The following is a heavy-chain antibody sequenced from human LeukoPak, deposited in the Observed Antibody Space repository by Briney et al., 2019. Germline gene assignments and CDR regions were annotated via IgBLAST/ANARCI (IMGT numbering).Heavy chain of an antibody. J-gene: IGHJ3*02. CDR2: IYYSGST. Sequence: SETLSLTCTVSGGSISSYYWSWIRQPPGKGLEWIGYIYYSGSTNYNPSLKSRVTISVDTSKNQFSLKLSSVTAADTAVYYCARHAGNYDILTGTDAFDIWGQGTMVTVSS. D-gene: IGHD3-9*01. CDR3: ARHAGNYDILTGTDAFDI. V-gene: IGHV4-59*08. CDR1: GGSISSYY.